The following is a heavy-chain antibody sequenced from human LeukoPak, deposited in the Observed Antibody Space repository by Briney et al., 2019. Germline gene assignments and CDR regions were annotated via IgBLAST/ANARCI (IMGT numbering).Heavy chain of an antibody. CDR2: ISPTGAVR. CDR1: GFTFSSSG. CDR3: ATETIGRHDEY. V-gene: IGHV3-21*01. J-gene: IGHJ4*02. Sequence: GGSLRLSCAASGFTFSSSGFNWVRQAPGKGLEWVSSISPTGAVRYYADSVRGRYTISRDNAKNSIYLQMDSLRDEDTAVYYCATETIGRHDEYWGQGTLLTVSS. D-gene: IGHD1-14*01.